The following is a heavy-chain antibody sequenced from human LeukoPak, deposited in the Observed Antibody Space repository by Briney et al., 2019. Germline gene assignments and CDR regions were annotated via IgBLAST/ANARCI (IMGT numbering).Heavy chain of an antibody. CDR2: IIPILGVA. Sequence: SMKVSCKASGGTFSSYAISWVRQAPGQGLEWMGRIIPILGVADYAQKFQGRVTITADKSTSTAYMELSSLRSEDTAVYYCARGDTVDIDYWGQGTLVTVSS. V-gene: IGHV1-69*04. J-gene: IGHJ4*02. D-gene: IGHD5-18*01. CDR1: GGTFSSYA. CDR3: ARGDTVDIDY.